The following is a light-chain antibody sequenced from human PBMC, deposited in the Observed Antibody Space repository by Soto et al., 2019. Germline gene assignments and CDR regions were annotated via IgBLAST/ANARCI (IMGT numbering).Light chain of an antibody. CDR1: SSDVGGYNY. V-gene: IGLV2-14*01. CDR3: SSYTSSSTRV. Sequence: QSALTQPASVSGSPGQSITISCTGTSSDVGGYNYVSWYQQHPDKAPKLMIYDVNNRPSGVSNRCSGSKSGNTASLTISGRQAEDEADYYCSSYTSSSTRVFGTGTKVTVL. J-gene: IGLJ1*01. CDR2: DVN.